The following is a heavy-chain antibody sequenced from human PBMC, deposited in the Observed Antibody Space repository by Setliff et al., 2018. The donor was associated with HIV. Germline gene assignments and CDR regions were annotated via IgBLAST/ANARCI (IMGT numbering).Heavy chain of an antibody. CDR1: GYTLTELS. CDR3: ATGRHYYDSSDYPANPFDV. D-gene: IGHD3-22*01. J-gene: IGHJ3*01. CDR2: FDPEDGET. Sequence: ASVKVSCKVSGYTLTELSRHWVRQAPGKGLEWMGGFDPEDGETIYAQKFQGRVTMTEDTSTDTAYMELRSLRSEDTAVYYCATGRHYYDSSDYPANPFDVWGQGTLVTVSS. V-gene: IGHV1-24*01.